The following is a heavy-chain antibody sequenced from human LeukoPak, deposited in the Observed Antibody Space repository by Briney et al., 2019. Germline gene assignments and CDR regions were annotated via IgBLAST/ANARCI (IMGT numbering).Heavy chain of an antibody. Sequence: GGSLRLSCAASGFTFSNYWMSWVRQAPGKGLEWVANIKQDGSEKYCVDSVKGRFTISRDNAKNSVYLQMNSLRGEDTAVYYCASTGSGWGQGTLVTVSS. V-gene: IGHV3-7*01. J-gene: IGHJ4*02. D-gene: IGHD3-10*01. CDR2: IKQDGSEK. CDR1: GFTFSNYW. CDR3: ASTGSG.